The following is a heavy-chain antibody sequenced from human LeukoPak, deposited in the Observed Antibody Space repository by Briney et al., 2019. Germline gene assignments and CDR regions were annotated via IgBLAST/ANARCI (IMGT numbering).Heavy chain of an antibody. V-gene: IGHV4-61*05. J-gene: IGHJ5*02. Sequence: SETLSLTCTVSGGSISSSSYYWGWIRQPPGKGLEWIGYIFYNGTTNYNPSLKSRVTISVDTSKKQFSLKLRSVTAADTAVYYCARGNGALWFGELLWFDPWGQGTLVTVSS. CDR1: GGSISSSSYY. D-gene: IGHD3-10*01. CDR3: ARGNGALWFGELLWFDP. CDR2: IFYNGTT.